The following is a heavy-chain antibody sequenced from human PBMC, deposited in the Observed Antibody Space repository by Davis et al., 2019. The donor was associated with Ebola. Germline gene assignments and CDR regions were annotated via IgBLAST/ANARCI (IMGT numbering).Heavy chain of an antibody. V-gene: IGHV4-61*08. CDR3: ARVTLGATDY. CDR2: IYYTGST. Sequence: MPSETLSLTCSVSGGSINSDGYYWSWIRQPPGKGLEWIGYIYYTGSTNYSPSLKSRVTISVDTSKNQFSLKLSSVTAADTAVYYCARVTLGATDYWGQGTLVTVSS. CDR1: GGSINSDGYY. D-gene: IGHD1-26*01. J-gene: IGHJ4*02.